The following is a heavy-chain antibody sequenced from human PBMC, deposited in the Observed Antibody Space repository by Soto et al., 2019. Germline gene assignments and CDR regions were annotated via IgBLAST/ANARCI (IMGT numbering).Heavy chain of an antibody. D-gene: IGHD6-19*01. CDR3: AILSSGSAFDI. V-gene: IGHV3-21*01. CDR2: ISSSSSYI. Sequence: PGGSLRLSCAASGFTFISYSMNWVRQAPGKGLEWVSFISSSSSYIYYADSVKGRFTISRDNAKNSLYLQMNSLRAEDTAVYYCAILSSGSAFDIWGQGTMVTVSS. J-gene: IGHJ3*02. CDR1: GFTFISYS.